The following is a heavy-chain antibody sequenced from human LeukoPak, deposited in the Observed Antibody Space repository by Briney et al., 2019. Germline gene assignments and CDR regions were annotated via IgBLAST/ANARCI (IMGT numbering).Heavy chain of an antibody. CDR3: ARDRDRPYYDFWSGYRSSFDY. CDR2: ISAYNGNT. Sequence: ASVKVSCKASGYTFTSYGISWVRQAPGQGLEWMGWISAYNGNTNYAQKLQGRVTMTTDTSTSTAYMELRSLRSDDTAVYYCARDRDRPYYDFWSGYRSSFDYWGQGTLVTVSS. D-gene: IGHD3-3*01. J-gene: IGHJ4*02. CDR1: GYTFTSYG. V-gene: IGHV1-18*01.